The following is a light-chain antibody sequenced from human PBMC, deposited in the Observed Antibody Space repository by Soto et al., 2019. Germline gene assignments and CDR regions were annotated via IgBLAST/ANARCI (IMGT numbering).Light chain of an antibody. J-gene: IGKJ1*01. CDR1: QNVGSRY. Sequence: EIVLTQSPGTLSLSPGERATLSCRASQNVGSRYLAWYQQKPGQAPRLLIYGTSNRATGIPDRFSGSGSGTDFSLTISSPEPGDLAVYYCQQYGSSPRTFGQGTKVEIK. V-gene: IGKV3-20*01. CDR3: QQYGSSPRT. CDR2: GTS.